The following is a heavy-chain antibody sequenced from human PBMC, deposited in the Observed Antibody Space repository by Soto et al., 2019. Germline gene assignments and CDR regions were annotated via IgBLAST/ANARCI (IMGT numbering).Heavy chain of an antibody. CDR3: AKCPRTSWSVNV. CDR1: GFTFSSYA. Sequence: PVGSLILSCAASGFTFSSYAMSWVRHAPGKGLEWVSAISGIGVSTYYADSVKGRFTISRDNSKNTLYLQMNSLRAEDTAVYYCAKCPRTSWSVNVWGQGTTVTVSS. J-gene: IGHJ6*02. CDR2: ISGIGVST. D-gene: IGHD2-2*01. V-gene: IGHV3-23*01.